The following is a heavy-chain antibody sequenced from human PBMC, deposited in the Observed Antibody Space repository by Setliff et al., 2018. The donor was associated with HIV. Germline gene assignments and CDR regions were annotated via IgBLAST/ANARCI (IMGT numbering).Heavy chain of an antibody. CDR3: AKTRYCSGGSCHTVHDF. D-gene: IGHD2-15*01. Sequence: PGGSLRLSCAASGFTFSTYAMSWVRQAPGKGLEWVSVISGSGDSTYYADSVKGRFTISRDNSKNTLYLQMNSLRAEDTAVYYCAKTRYCSGGSCHTVHDFWGQGTLVTVSS. CDR2: ISGSGDST. J-gene: IGHJ4*02. V-gene: IGHV3-23*01. CDR1: GFTFSTYA.